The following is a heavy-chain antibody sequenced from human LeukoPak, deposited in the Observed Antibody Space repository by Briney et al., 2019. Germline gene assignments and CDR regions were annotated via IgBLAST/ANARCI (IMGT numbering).Heavy chain of an antibody. V-gene: IGHV3-48*03. CDR3: ARDLSGAPMAAFFVY. CDR2: ISNSGTTM. J-gene: IGHJ4*02. CDR1: GFTLSSYE. Sequence: GGSLRLSCAASGFTLSSYEMHWVRQAPGKGLEWVSYISNSGTTMYYAHSVKGRFTISRDNAKNSLYLQMNSLRAEDTAVYYCARDLSGAPMAAFFVYWGQGTLVTVSS. D-gene: IGHD3-10*01.